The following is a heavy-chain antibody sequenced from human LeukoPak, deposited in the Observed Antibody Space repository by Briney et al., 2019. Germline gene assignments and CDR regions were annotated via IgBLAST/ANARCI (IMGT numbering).Heavy chain of an antibody. J-gene: IGHJ5*02. CDR3: AKALNPSSSSWCVFWFDP. V-gene: IGHV3-9*01. CDR2: ISWNSGSI. D-gene: IGHD6-13*01. Sequence: GGSLRLSCAASGFTFDDYAMHWVRQAPGKGLEWVSGISWNSGSIGYADSVKGRFTISRDNAKNSLYLQMNSLRAEDTALYYCAKALNPSSSSWCVFWFDPWGQGTLVTVSS. CDR1: GFTFDDYA.